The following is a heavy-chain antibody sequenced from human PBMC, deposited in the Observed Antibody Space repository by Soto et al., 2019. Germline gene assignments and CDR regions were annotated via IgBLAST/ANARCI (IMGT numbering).Heavy chain of an antibody. D-gene: IGHD3-3*01. J-gene: IGHJ4*02. CDR1: GGTSTRYA. CDR2: IVPMCGTS. CDR3: NRGSEYDFWSGYL. Sequence: QERLVQSGAEVRKPGSSVKVSCTVTGGTSTRYAINWVRQAPGQGLEWMGGIVPMCGTSKYAQKFQGRVTITADTSTNIAYMELRSLRSEDTAVYYCNRGSEYDFWSGYLWGQGTLVSVSS. V-gene: IGHV1-69*06.